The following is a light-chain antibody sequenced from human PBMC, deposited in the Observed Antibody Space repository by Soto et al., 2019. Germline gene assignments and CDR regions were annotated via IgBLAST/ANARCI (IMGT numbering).Light chain of an antibody. Sequence: EIVLTQSPDTLSLSPVEGATLSCRASQSISSNFLAWYQQRPGQAPRLLMYAASSRATRIPDSFSGSGSGTDFTLTIRRLEPEDFAVYYCQQYGSSPRTFGGGTKVDI. CDR1: QSISSNF. J-gene: IGKJ4*01. CDR2: AAS. V-gene: IGKV3-20*01. CDR3: QQYGSSPRT.